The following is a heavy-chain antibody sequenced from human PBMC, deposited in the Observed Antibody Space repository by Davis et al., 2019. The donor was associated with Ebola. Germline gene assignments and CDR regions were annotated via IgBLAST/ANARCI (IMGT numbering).Heavy chain of an antibody. J-gene: IGHJ4*02. Sequence: GESLKISCKGSGYSFTSYWIGWVRQMPGKGLEWMGIIYPGDSDTRYSPSFQGQVTISADKSISTAYLQWSSLKASDTAMYYCARQGPGDPFWNRPAYFDYWGQGTLVTVSS. D-gene: IGHD1/OR15-1a*01. V-gene: IGHV5-51*01. CDR2: IYPGDSDT. CDR1: GYSFTSYW. CDR3: ARQGPGDPFWNRPAYFDY.